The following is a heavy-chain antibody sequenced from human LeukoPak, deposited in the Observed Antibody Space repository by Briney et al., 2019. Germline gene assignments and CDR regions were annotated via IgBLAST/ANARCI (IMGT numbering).Heavy chain of an antibody. V-gene: IGHV4-38-2*02. D-gene: IGHD6-13*01. CDR1: GYSISSGYY. J-gene: IGHJ2*01. Sequence: PSETLSLTCAVSGYSISSGYYWGWIRQPPGKGLEWIGSIYHCGNTFYNPSLKSRVTISLDTSKNQFSLTLSSVTAADTALYYCARDPRSTYSTTWYGGWYFDLWGRGTLVTVSS. CDR3: ARDPRSTYSTTWYGGWYFDL. CDR2: IYHCGNT.